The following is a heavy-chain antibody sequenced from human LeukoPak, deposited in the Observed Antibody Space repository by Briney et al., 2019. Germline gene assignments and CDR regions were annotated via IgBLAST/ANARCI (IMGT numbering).Heavy chain of an antibody. V-gene: IGHV4-59*11. D-gene: IGHD4-17*01. CDR2: ISYIGST. CDR1: DDSFSSHY. CDR3: ARDLVTVTKGFDI. J-gene: IGHJ3*02. Sequence: PSETLSLTCAVSDDSFSSHYWTWIRHPPGKGLELSGYISYIGSTNYNPSLKSRVTISIDPSKNQFSLKLSSVTAADTAVYYCARDLVTVTKGFDIWGQGTMVSVSS.